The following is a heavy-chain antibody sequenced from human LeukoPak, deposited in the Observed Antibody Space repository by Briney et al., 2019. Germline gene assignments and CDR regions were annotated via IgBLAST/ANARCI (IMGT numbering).Heavy chain of an antibody. CDR3: TTDGPGYYYDSSGSPPL. J-gene: IGHJ4*02. D-gene: IGHD3-22*01. Sequence: GGSLRLSYAASGFTFSNAWMSWVRQAPGKGLEWVGRIKSKTDGGTTDYAAPVKGRFTISRDDSKNTPYLQMNSLKTEDTAVYYCTTDGPGYYYDSSGSPPLWGQGTLVTVSS. CDR1: GFTFSNAW. V-gene: IGHV3-15*01. CDR2: IKSKTDGGTT.